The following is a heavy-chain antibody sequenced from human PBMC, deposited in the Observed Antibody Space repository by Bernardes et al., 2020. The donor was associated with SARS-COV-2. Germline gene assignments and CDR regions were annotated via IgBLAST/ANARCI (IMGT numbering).Heavy chain of an antibody. J-gene: IGHJ6*02. Sequence: SETLSLTCTVSGGSISSSNYYWGWIRQPPGKGLEWIGSIYYSGSTYHNPSLKSRVTISVDTSKNQFSLQLSSVTAADTAVYYCARHLEEGGYYYYYGMDVWGQGTTVPVSS. CDR3: ARHLEEGGYYYYYGMDV. CDR2: IYYSGST. D-gene: IGHD3-16*01. V-gene: IGHV4-39*01. CDR1: GGSISSSNYY.